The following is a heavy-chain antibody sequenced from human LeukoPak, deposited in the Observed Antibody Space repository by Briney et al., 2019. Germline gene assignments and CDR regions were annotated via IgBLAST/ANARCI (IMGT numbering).Heavy chain of an antibody. CDR1: GGSISSGGYY. J-gene: IGHJ6*03. CDR3: ARGAGKKSYYYYMDV. V-gene: IGHV4-30-2*01. CDR2: IYHSGST. D-gene: IGHD1-26*01. Sequence: SETLSLTCTVSGGSISSGGYYWSWIRQPPGKDLEWIGYIYHSGSTYYNPSLKSRVTTSVDRSKNQFSLKLSSVTAADTAVYYCARGAGKKSYYYYMDVWGKGTTVTVSS.